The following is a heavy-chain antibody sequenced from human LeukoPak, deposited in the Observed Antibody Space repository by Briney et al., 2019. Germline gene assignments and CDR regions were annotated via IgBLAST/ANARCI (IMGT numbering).Heavy chain of an antibody. V-gene: IGHV4-34*01. D-gene: IGHD6-19*01. Sequence: SETLSLTCAVYGGSFCGYYWIWLHQPPGKGLKCIGYINDSGSTNYNPSLKSRVTISVDTSKNQFSLKLSSVTAADTAVYYCARGLVYSSGWYPRLYYFDYWGQGTLVTVSS. CDR2: INDSGST. CDR3: ARGLVYSSGWYPRLYYFDY. CDR1: GGSFCGYY. J-gene: IGHJ4*02.